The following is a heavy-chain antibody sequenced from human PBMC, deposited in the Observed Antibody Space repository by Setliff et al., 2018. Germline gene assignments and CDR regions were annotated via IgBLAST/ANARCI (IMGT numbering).Heavy chain of an antibody. CDR3: ARINFYVSSGYYYAPDF. CDR2: ISVYSGNA. J-gene: IGHJ4*02. D-gene: IGHD3-22*01. CDR1: GYSFSDSA. V-gene: IGHV1-18*01. Sequence: ASVKVSCKASGYSFSDSAVSWVRQAPGQGLEWVGWISVYSGNAYYAQKLQDRVTLTTDTSTTTAYLELKNLRSDDTAVYYCARINFYVSSGYYYAPDFWGQGTLVTVSS.